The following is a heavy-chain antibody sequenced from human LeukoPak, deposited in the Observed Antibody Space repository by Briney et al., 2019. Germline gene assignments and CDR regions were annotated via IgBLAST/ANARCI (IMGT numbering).Heavy chain of an antibody. CDR2: ISSSGSTA. CDR1: AFTFSSFE. CDR3: ARYGRPIFYYYMDV. Sequence: GGSLRLSCAASAFTFSSFEMSWVRQTPGKGLERVSYISSSGSTAYYADSVKGRFTISRDNAKNSLYLQMNSLRAEDTAVYYCARYGRPIFYYYMDVWGKGTTVTISS. D-gene: IGHD1-26*01. J-gene: IGHJ6*03. V-gene: IGHV3-48*03.